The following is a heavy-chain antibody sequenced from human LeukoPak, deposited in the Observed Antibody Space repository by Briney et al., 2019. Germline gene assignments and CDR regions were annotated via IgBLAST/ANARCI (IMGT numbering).Heavy chain of an antibody. D-gene: IGHD1-26*01. CDR3: ARKREGPTTGIDY. V-gene: IGHV4-39*07. CDR1: GGSISSTNSY. Sequence: SETLSLTCTVSGGSISSTNSYWGWIRQSPRTGLEWIGNIYSSGSSYYNPSLKSRVTISIDTSENQFSLKLTSVTAADTAVYYCARKREGPTTGIDYWGQGTPVTVSS. J-gene: IGHJ4*02. CDR2: IYSSGSS.